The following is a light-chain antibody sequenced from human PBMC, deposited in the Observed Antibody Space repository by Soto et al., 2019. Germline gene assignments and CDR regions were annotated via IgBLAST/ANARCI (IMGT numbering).Light chain of an antibody. CDR1: QSVSSSY. V-gene: IGKV3-20*01. J-gene: IGKJ1*01. CDR3: QQYGSSGT. CDR2: SSS. Sequence: EIVLTQSPGTLSLSQWERATLSCRASQSVSSSYLAWYQQKPGQAPRLLIVSSSRRPTDVPARFSGSGSGTDFTLTISRLEPEDFAVYYCQQYGSSGTLGQGTKVDIK.